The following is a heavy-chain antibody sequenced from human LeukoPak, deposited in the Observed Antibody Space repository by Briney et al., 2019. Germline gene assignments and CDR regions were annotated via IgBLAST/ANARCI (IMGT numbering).Heavy chain of an antibody. CDR2: IYYSGNT. V-gene: IGHV4-59*12. D-gene: IGHD3-3*01. CDR3: ARARFLEWLPHDAFDI. J-gene: IGHJ3*02. CDR1: GGSINYYY. Sequence: SETLSLTCTVSGGSINYYYWSWIRQPPGKGLEWIGYIYYSGNTNYNPSLKSRVTISVDRSKNQFSLKLSSVTAADTAVYYCARARFLEWLPHDAFDIWGQGTMVTVSS.